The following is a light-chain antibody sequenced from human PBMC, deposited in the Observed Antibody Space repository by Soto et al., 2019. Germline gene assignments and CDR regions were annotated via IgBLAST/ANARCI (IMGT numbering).Light chain of an antibody. CDR3: QQRSGSLT. J-gene: IGKJ4*01. Sequence: EIVLSPSTPTLSLSPGASATLTSRASERAGRYLAWHQQKPRQAPRLLIYDTSNRATGIPDRFSGSGSGTDFTLTISSLEPEDVAVYYCQQRSGSLTFGGGTKVEIK. V-gene: IGKV3-11*01. CDR1: ERAGRY. CDR2: DTS.